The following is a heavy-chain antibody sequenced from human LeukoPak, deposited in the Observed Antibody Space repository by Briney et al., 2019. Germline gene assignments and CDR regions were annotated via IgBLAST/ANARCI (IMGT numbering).Heavy chain of an antibody. V-gene: IGHV4-61*02. CDR1: GDSITRGTYY. J-gene: IGHJ4*02. CDR3: GRDRGNGDYGDYFDS. Sequence: SETLSLTCTVSGDSITRGTYYWNWIRQPAGRGLEWIGRISPIGRISSTPYLKSRVTISIDTSRNLVSLRLTSVSATDTAVYFCGRDRGNGDYGDYFDSWGQGTLVIVSS. CDR2: ISPIGRI. D-gene: IGHD4-17*01.